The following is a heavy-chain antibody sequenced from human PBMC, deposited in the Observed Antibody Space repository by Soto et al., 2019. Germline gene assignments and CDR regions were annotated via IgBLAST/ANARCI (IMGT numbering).Heavy chain of an antibody. CDR3: ARDKIVVVISIFDY. Sequence: GGSLRLSCAASGFTFSSYAMHWVRQAPGKGLEWVAVISYDGSNKYYADSVKGRFTISRDSSKNTLYLQMNSLRAEDTAVYYCARDKIVVVISIFDYWGQGTLVTVSS. CDR2: ISYDGSNK. D-gene: IGHD3-22*01. J-gene: IGHJ4*02. V-gene: IGHV3-30-3*01. CDR1: GFTFSSYA.